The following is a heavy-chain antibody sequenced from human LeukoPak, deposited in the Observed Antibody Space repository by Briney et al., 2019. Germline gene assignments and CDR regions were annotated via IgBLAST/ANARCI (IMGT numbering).Heavy chain of an antibody. V-gene: IGHV4-39*01. D-gene: IGHD6-19*01. Sequence: WVRQPPGKGLEWIGSIYYSGSTYYNPSLKSRVTISVDTSKNQFSLKLSSVTAADTAVYYCARQIAVAGRRVFDYWGQGTLVTVSS. J-gene: IGHJ4*02. CDR2: IYYSGST. CDR3: ARQIAVAGRRVFDY.